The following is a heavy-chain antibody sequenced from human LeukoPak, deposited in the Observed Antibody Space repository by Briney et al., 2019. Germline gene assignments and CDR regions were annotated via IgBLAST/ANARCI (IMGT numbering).Heavy chain of an antibody. D-gene: IGHD2-2*01. Sequence: SETLSLTCTVSGGSISSGGYYWSWIRQHPGKGLEWIGYIYYSGSTYYNPSLKSRVTISVDTSKNQFSLKLSSVTAADTAVYYYARGNQLPSNWDYWGQGTLVTVSS. J-gene: IGHJ4*02. V-gene: IGHV4-31*03. CDR2: IYYSGST. CDR3: ARGNQLPSNWDY. CDR1: GGSISSGGYY.